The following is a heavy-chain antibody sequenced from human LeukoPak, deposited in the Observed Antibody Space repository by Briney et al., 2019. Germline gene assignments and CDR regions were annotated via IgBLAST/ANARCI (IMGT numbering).Heavy chain of an antibody. CDR2: ISGSGDST. J-gene: IGHJ4*02. D-gene: IGHD5-18*01. V-gene: IGHV3-23*01. CDR3: AKDAYMGYYYLDY. CDR1: GFTFSSYA. Sequence: GGSLRLSCAASGFTFSSYAMSWVRQAPGKGLEWVSAISGSGDSTYYADSVKGRFTISRDNSKNTLYLQMNSLGAEDTAVYYCAKDAYMGYYYLDYWGQGTLVTVSS.